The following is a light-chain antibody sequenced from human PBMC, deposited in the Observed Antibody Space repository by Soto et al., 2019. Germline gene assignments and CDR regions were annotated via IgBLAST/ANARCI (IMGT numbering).Light chain of an antibody. J-gene: IGKJ3*01. Sequence: EIVMTRSPATLSVSPGERATLSCRASQSVSSNLAWYQQKPGQAPRLLIYGASTRATGIPARFSGSGSGTEFTLTISSLQSEDFAVYYCQQYNNWPLGFGPGTMVDIK. CDR3: QQYNNWPLG. CDR2: GAS. V-gene: IGKV3-15*01. CDR1: QSVSSN.